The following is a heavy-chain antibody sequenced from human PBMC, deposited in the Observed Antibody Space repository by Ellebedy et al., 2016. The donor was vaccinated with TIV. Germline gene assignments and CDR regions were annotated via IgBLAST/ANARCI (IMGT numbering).Heavy chain of an antibody. Sequence: GGSLRLXXAASGFTFSTYDMHWVRQETGKGLEWVSYIGTVGDTHYQDSVKGRFTISRENAKNSLYLQMNSLRAEDSAMYYCARGGAVGSGMDWLDPWGQGTLVTVSS. D-gene: IGHD3-10*01. V-gene: IGHV3-13*01. CDR2: IGTVGDT. CDR3: ARGGAVGSGMDWLDP. CDR1: GFTFSTYD. J-gene: IGHJ5*02.